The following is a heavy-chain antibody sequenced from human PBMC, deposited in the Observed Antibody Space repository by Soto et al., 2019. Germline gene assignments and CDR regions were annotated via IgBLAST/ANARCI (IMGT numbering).Heavy chain of an antibody. CDR3: ARRQWLVGGYYYGMDG. CDR1: GYTFTSYG. CDR2: TSAYKGNT. D-gene: IGHD6-19*01. J-gene: IGHJ6*02. V-gene: IGHV1-18*01. Sequence: QVQLVQSGAEVKKPGASVKVSCKASGYTFTSYGISCVRQAPGQGLEWMGWTSAYKGNTNYAQKLQGRVTMTTDTSTRTAYMELRSLRSDDTAVYYCARRQWLVGGYYYGMDGWGQWTTVTVSS.